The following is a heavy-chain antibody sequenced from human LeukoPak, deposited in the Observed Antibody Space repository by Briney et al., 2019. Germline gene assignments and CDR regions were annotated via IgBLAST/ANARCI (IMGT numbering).Heavy chain of an antibody. CDR2: INPNSGGT. D-gene: IGHD6-13*01. J-gene: IGHJ6*03. CDR3: ARDKGLSGSSWYYYYYYMDV. Sequence: ASVKVSCKASGYTFTGYYMHWVRQAPGQGLEWMGWINPNSGGTNYAQKFQGRVTMTRDTSISTAYMELSRLRSDDTAVYYCARDKGLSGSSWYYYYYYMDVWGKGTTVTVSS. CDR1: GYTFTGYY. V-gene: IGHV1-2*02.